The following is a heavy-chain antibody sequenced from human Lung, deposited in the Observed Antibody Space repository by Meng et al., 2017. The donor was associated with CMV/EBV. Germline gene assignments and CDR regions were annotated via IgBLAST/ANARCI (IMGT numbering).Heavy chain of an antibody. V-gene: IGHV1-69*10. J-gene: IGHJ6*02. CDR1: GGTSSSYV. Sequence: SXXVSXKASGGTSSSYVISWVRQAPGQGLEWIGGIIPILGRANYGQKFQARVTITADKSTSTAHMELSSLRSEDTAVYYCARSRAVSSSPNRPPTYGMDVWXQGTTVTVSS. D-gene: IGHD2-2*01. CDR3: ARSRAVSSSPNRPPTYGMDV. CDR2: IIPILGRA.